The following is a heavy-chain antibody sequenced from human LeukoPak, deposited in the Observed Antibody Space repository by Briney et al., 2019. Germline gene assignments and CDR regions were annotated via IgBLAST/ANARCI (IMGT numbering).Heavy chain of an antibody. Sequence: SETLSLTXAVYGGSFSGYYWSWIRQPPGKGLEWIGEINHSGSTNYNPSLKSRVTISVDTSKNQFSLKLSSVTAADTAVYYCARPDFWSGDDAFDIWGQGTMVTVSS. V-gene: IGHV4-34*01. CDR1: GGSFSGYY. CDR3: ARPDFWSGDDAFDI. J-gene: IGHJ3*02. D-gene: IGHD3-3*01. CDR2: INHSGST.